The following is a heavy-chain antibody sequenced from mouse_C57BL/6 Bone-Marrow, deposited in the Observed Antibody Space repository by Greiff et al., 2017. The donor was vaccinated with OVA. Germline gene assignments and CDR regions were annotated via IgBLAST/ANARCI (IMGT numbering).Heavy chain of an antibody. CDR3: AGRGARATEISFDY. D-gene: IGHD3-1*01. CDR1: GYTFTSYT. Sequence: VQLQQSGAELARPGASVKMSCKASGYTFTSYTMHWVKQRPGQGLEWIGYINPSSGYTKYNQKFKDKATLTADKSSSTAYMQLSSLTSEDSAVYYCAGRGARATEISFDYWGQGTTLTVSS. J-gene: IGHJ2*01. CDR2: INPSSGYT. V-gene: IGHV1-4*01.